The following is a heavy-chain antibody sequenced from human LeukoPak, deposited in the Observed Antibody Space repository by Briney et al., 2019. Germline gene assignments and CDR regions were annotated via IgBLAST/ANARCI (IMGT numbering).Heavy chain of an antibody. D-gene: IGHD3-3*01. CDR3: ARESYDFWSGNYYYYYMDV. CDR1: GGSISSYY. J-gene: IGHJ6*03. Sequence: SETLSLTCTVSGGSISSYYWSWIRQPPGKGLEWIGYIYYSGSTNYNPSLKSRVTISVDTSKNQFSLKLSSVTVADTAVYYCARESYDFWSGNYYYYYMDVWGKGTTVTVSS. CDR2: IYYSGST. V-gene: IGHV4-59*01.